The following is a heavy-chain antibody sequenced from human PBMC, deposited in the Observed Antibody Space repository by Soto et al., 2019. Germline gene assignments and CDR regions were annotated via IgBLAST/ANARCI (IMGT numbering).Heavy chain of an antibody. CDR2: ISAYNGNT. Sequence: QVQLVQSGAEVKKPGASVKVSCKASGYTFTSYGISWVRQAPGQGLEWMGWISAYNGNTNYAQKLQGRVTMITDTSTSTAYMELRSLRSDDTAVYYCARDRSSSSWYGGRWFDPWGQGTLVTVSS. V-gene: IGHV1-18*01. CDR3: ARDRSSSSWYGGRWFDP. CDR1: GYTFTSYG. D-gene: IGHD6-13*01. J-gene: IGHJ5*02.